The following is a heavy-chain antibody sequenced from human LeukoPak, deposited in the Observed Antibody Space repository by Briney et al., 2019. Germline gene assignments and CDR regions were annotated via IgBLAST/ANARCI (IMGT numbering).Heavy chain of an antibody. V-gene: IGHV4-61*02. D-gene: IGHD6-13*01. CDR1: GGTISSGSYY. CDR2: IYTSGST. J-gene: IGHJ4*02. CDR3: ARDSGTGIADQVGYFDY. Sequence: PSETLSLTCTVSGGTISSGSYYWSWIRQPAGKGLEWIGRIYTSGSTNYNPSLKSRVTISVDTSKNQFSPKLSSVTAADTAVYYCARDSGTGIADQVGYFDYWGQGTLVTVSS.